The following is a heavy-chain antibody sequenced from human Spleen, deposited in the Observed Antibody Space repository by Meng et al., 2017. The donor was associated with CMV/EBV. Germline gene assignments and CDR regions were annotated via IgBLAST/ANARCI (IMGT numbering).Heavy chain of an antibody. V-gene: IGHV3-30*02. D-gene: IGHD3-10*01. CDR1: FTFSYYG. Sequence: FTFSYYGMHWVRQTPGKGLEWVAYIRYDGGNEYFADSVKGRFTISRDNSKNTLYLQMSSLRAEDTAIYYCAKDLITMVRGVVWYFDLWGRGTLVTVSS. CDR2: IRYDGGNE. J-gene: IGHJ2*01. CDR3: AKDLITMVRGVVWYFDL.